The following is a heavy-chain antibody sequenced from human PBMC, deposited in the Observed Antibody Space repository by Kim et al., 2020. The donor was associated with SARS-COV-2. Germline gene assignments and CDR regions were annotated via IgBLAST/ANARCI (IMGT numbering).Heavy chain of an antibody. V-gene: IGHV4-39*01. J-gene: IGHJ4*02. D-gene: IGHD3-22*01. Sequence: NPSLKSRVTISVDPSKNQFSLKLSSVTAADTAVYYCARRGRCPLRVISDYWGQGTLVTVSS. CDR3: ARRGRCPLRVISDY.